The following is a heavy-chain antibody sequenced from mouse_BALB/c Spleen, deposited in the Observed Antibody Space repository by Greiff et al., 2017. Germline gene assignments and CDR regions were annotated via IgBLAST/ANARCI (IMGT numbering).Heavy chain of an antibody. V-gene: IGHV14-3*02. Sequence: VHVKQSGAELVKPGASVKLSCTASGFNIKDTYMHWVKQRPEQGLEWIGRIDPANGNTKYDPKFQGKATITADTSSNTAYLQLSSLTSEDTAVYYCARGGGTLWFAYWGQGTLVTVSA. J-gene: IGHJ3*01. CDR1: GFNIKDTY. CDR3: ARGGGTLWFAY. D-gene: IGHD4-1*01. CDR2: IDPANGNT.